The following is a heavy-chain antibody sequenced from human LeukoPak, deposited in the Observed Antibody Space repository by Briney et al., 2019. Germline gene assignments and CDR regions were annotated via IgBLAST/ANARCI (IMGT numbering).Heavy chain of an antibody. CDR3: ARTYCSSTSCYIREVGEYFQH. V-gene: IGHV1-69*01. J-gene: IGHJ1*01. CDR1: GGTFSSYA. CDR2: IIPIFGTA. Sequence: GSSVKVSCKASGGTFSSYAISWVRQAPGQGLEWMGGIIPIFGTANYAQKFQGRVTITADESTSTAYMELSSLGSEDTAVYYCARTYCSSTSCYIREVGEYFQHWGQGTLVTVSS. D-gene: IGHD2-2*02.